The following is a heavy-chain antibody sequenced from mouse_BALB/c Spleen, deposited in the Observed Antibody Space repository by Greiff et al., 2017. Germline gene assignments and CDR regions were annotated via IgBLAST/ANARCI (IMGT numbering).Heavy chain of an antibody. D-gene: IGHD2-4*01. CDR3: AREKVYDYDEAWFAY. Sequence: DVQLQESGPGLVKPSQSLSLTCTVTGYSITSDYAWNWIRQFPGNKLEWMGYISYSGSTSYNPSLKSRISITRDTSKNQFFLQLNSVTTEDTATYYCAREKVYDYDEAWFAYWGQGTLVTVSA. CDR2: ISYSGST. CDR1: GYSITSDYA. V-gene: IGHV3-2*02. J-gene: IGHJ3*01.